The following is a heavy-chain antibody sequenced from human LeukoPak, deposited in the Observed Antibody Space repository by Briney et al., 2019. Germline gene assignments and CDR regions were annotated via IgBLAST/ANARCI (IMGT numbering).Heavy chain of an antibody. V-gene: IGHV1-46*01. CDR1: GYTFTSYY. CDR3: ARLHERYITMVRGAPDWFDP. J-gene: IGHJ5*02. D-gene: IGHD3-10*01. Sequence: GASVKVSCKASGYTFTSYYMHWVRQAPGQGLEWMGIINPSGGSTSYAQKFQGRVTMTRDTSTSTAYMELRSLRSDDTAVYYCARLHERYITMVRGAPDWFDPWGQGTLVTVSS. CDR2: INPSGGST.